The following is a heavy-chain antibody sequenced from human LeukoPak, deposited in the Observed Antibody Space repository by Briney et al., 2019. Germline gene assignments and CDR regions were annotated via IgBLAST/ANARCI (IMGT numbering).Heavy chain of an antibody. V-gene: IGHV4-34*01. CDR1: GFTFNNAW. CDR3: ARGLRRYCSSTSCPYYFDY. Sequence: GSLRLSCTASGFTFNNAWMSWVRQPPGKGLEWIGEINHSGSTNYNPSLKSRVTISVDTSKNQFSLKLSSVTAADTAVYYCARGLRRYCSSTSCPYYFDYWGQGTLVTVSS. CDR2: INHSGST. D-gene: IGHD2-2*01. J-gene: IGHJ4*02.